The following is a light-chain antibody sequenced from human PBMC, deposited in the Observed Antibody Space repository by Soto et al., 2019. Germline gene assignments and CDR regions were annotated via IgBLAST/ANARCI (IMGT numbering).Light chain of an antibody. V-gene: IGKV3-15*01. CDR1: QFISNS. J-gene: IGKJ1*01. CDR3: QQSSNWPRT. CDR2: GAS. Sequence: EIVMTQSPATLSVSPGERVTLSCRASQFISNSLAWYQQRPGQPPRLLIYGASNRAAGISARFSGSGSGTEFTLTISSLQSEDFAVYYCQQSSNWPRTFGQGTKVDIK.